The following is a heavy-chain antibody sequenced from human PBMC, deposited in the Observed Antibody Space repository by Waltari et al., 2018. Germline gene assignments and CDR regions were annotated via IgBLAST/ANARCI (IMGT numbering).Heavy chain of an antibody. D-gene: IGHD3-10*01. CDR3: ARHLGSGTYPFDY. V-gene: IGHV4-59*01. CDR1: GGSISGYY. CDR2: IYYSGST. J-gene: IGHJ4*02. Sequence: QVQLQESGPGLVKPSETLSLTCTVSGGSISGYYWSWFRQPPGKGLEWMGYIYYSGSTNYNPSLKGRVTISVDTSKNQFSLKLSSVTAADTAVYYCARHLGSGTYPFDYWGQGTLVTVSS.